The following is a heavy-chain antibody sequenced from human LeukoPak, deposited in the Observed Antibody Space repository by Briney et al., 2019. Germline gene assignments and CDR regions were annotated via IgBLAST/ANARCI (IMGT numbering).Heavy chain of an antibody. CDR1: GYSISSSYY. V-gene: IGHV4-61*01. CDR2: IYYSGST. Sequence: ETLSLTCTVSGYSISSSYYWSWIRQPPGKGLEWIGYIYYSGSTNYNPSLKSRVTISVDTSKNQFSLKLSSVTAADTAVYYCATIAVAGTHRDFDYWGQGTLVTVSS. D-gene: IGHD6-19*01. CDR3: ATIAVAGTHRDFDY. J-gene: IGHJ4*02.